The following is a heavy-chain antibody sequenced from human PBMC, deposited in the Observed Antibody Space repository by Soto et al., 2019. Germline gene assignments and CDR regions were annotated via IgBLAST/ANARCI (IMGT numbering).Heavy chain of an antibody. V-gene: IGHV3-33*01. CDR1: GFTFSGYG. CDR3: ARFRYYDSRAYLDY. J-gene: IGHJ4*02. D-gene: IGHD3-22*01. CDR2: IWYDGSNK. Sequence: QVQLVESGGGVVQPGRSLRLSCAASGFTFSGYGMHWVRQAPGKGLEWVAVIWYDGSNKYYADSVKGRFTISRDNSKNTLYLQMNSLRAEDTAVFYCARFRYYDSRAYLDYWGQGTLVTVSS.